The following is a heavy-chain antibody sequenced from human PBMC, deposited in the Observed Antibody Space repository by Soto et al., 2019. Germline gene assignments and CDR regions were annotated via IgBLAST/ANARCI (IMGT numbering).Heavy chain of an antibody. CDR2: ISSSGSTI. CDR1: GFTFSDYY. Sequence: GGSLRLSCAASGFTFSDYYMSWIRQAPGKGLEWVSYISSSGSTIYYADSVKGRFTISRDNAKNSLYLQMNSLRAEDTAVYYCASALLNFWCGYSTWGDYYYYLDVWGKGTTVTVSS. D-gene: IGHD3-3*01. CDR3: ASALLNFWCGYSTWGDYYYYLDV. J-gene: IGHJ6*03. V-gene: IGHV3-11*01.